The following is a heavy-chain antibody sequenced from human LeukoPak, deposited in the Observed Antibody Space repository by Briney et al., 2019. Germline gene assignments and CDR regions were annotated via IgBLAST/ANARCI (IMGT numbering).Heavy chain of an antibody. J-gene: IGHJ3*02. CDR2: ISGSGGST. D-gene: IGHD2-15*01. Sequence: GGSLRLSCAASGFTFSSYAMSWVRQAPGKGLEWVSAISGSGGSTYYADSVKGRFTISRDNSKNTLYLQMNSLRAEDTAVYYCAPTVAATRSARKDAFDIWGQGTMVTVSS. CDR1: GFTFSSYA. V-gene: IGHV3-23*01. CDR3: APTVAATRSARKDAFDI.